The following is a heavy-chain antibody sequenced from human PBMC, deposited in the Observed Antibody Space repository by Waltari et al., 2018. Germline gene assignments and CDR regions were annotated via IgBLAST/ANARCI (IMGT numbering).Heavy chain of an antibody. CDR1: GFNFGAYG. V-gene: IGHV3-30-3*01. CDR3: ARKGGRIAVAGMGY. J-gene: IGHJ4*02. CDR2: TLKDESIK. D-gene: IGHD6-19*01. Sequence: QVQLVESGGGVVQPGGSLRLSCADSGFNFGAYGMNWVRQAPGKGLEWISFTLKDESIKPYADAVKGRFTISRDNSRNTLYLQMDSLREDDTAVYYCARKGGRIAVAGMGYWGRGTLVTVSS.